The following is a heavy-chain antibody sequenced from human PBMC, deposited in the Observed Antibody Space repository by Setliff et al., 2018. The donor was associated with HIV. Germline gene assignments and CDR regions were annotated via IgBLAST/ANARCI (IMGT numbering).Heavy chain of an antibody. Sequence: GSLRLSCAASGFSVSSPYMSWVRQAPGKGLEWVSYISLGSTTIFYADSVKGRFTISRDNAKASIYLQMDSLRVEDTAIYYCIRDGGLDWGRGTMVTVSS. CDR1: GFSVSSPY. V-gene: IGHV3-48*04. CDR2: ISLGSTTI. CDR3: IRDGGLD. D-gene: IGHD3-10*01. J-gene: IGHJ3*01.